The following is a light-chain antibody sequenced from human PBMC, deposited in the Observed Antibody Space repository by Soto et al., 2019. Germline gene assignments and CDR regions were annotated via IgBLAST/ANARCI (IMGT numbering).Light chain of an antibody. CDR2: DVS. CDR1: SSDVGGYNY. V-gene: IGLV2-11*01. CDR3: CSYAGSYYV. Sequence: QSVLTQPRSVSGSPGQSVTISCTGTSSDVGGYNYVSWYQQHPGKAPKLMIYDVSKRPSGVPDRFSGSKYGNTASLTISGLQAEDEADNYCCSYAGSYYVFGTGTKLTVL. J-gene: IGLJ1*01.